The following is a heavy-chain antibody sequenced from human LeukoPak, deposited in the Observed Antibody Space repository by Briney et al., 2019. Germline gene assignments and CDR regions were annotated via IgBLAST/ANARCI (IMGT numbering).Heavy chain of an antibody. V-gene: IGHV3-7*01. CDR1: GFIFGASW. D-gene: IGHD2-2*01. Sequence: GGSLRLSCTGPGFIFGASWTTWVRQPPGRGLEWVANIGPGGDGEHYVDSVMGRFTISRDSGKNSIYLQMDSLRDEDTAVYYCARDLGYYATDYWGQGTLVTVSS. CDR2: IGPGGDGE. J-gene: IGHJ4*02. CDR3: ARDLGYYATDY.